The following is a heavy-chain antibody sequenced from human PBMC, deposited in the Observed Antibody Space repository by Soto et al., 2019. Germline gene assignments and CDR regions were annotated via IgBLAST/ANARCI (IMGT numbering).Heavy chain of an antibody. Sequence: SETLSLTCTVSGGSISSGGYYWSWIRQHPGKGLEWIGYIYYSGSTYYNPSLKSRVTISVDTSKNQFSLKLSSVTAADTAVYYCARERVVVMGHNSFDPWGQGTLVTVSS. D-gene: IGHD3-22*01. V-gene: IGHV4-31*03. CDR2: IYYSGST. CDR1: GGSISSGGYY. J-gene: IGHJ5*02. CDR3: ARERVVVMGHNSFDP.